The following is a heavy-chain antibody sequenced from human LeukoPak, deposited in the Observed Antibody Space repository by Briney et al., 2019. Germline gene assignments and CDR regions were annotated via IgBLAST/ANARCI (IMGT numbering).Heavy chain of an antibody. CDR2: IHHSGST. CDR1: GGSFSGYY. D-gene: IGHD2-2*01. CDR3: ARGLLVPVATRYWYFYL. V-gene: IGHV4-34*01. Sequence: SETLSLTCAVFGGSFSGYYWSWIRQPPGKGLEWIGEIHHSGSTNYNPSLESRVAISLDTSKNQFSLNLTSVTASDTAVYYCARGLLVPVATRYWYFYLWVRGTLVTVSA. J-gene: IGHJ2*01.